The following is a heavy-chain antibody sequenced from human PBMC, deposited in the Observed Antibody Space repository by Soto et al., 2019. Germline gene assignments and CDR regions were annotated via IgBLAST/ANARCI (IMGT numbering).Heavy chain of an antibody. CDR3: ARGPNYFDY. Sequence: QVQLVQSGAEVKKPGASVKVSCEASGYIFTSFDIHWVRQAPGQGLEWMGWMNPNKGHTGYAEKFQGRVTMTRNTSMKIAYMELSSLRSNDTAVYSCARGPNYFDYWGQGTLVTVSS. CDR2: MNPNKGHT. CDR1: GYIFTSFD. J-gene: IGHJ4*02. V-gene: IGHV1-8*01.